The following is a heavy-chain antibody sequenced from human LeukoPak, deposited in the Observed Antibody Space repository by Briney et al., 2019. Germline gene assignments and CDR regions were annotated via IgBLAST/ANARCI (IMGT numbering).Heavy chain of an antibody. J-gene: IGHJ3*02. Sequence: PSETLSLTCTVSGGAISDSNYYWGWIRQPPGEGLEWIGNIYYSGNTFYNPSLKSRVTISVDTSKNQFSLKLSSATAADTSLYYCARYSGSHYAFDIWGQGTMVTVSS. CDR1: GGAISDSNYY. CDR3: ARYSGSHYAFDI. V-gene: IGHV4-39*01. D-gene: IGHD1-26*01. CDR2: IYYSGNT.